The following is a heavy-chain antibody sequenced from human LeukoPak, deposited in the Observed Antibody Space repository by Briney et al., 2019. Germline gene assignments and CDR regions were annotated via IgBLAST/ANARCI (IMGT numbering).Heavy chain of an antibody. CDR3: AKETSSGNFVTIDC. V-gene: IGHV3-23*01. D-gene: IGHD1-26*01. J-gene: IGHJ4*02. CDR2: ITGDGGGT. CDR1: GFTFRSYV. Sequence: PGGSLRLSCAASGFTFRSYVMGWVRQAPGKRLEWVSAITGDGGGTNHADSVKGRFTISRDNSKNTLYLQMDSLRAEDTAVYYCAKETSSGNFVTIDCWGQGTLVTVSS.